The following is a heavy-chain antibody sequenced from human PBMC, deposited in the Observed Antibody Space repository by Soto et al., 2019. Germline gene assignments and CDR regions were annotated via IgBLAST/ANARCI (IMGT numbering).Heavy chain of an antibody. Sequence: QVQLQQSGAGLLKPSETLSLTCAVYGESFSGHIWTWIRQTPGKGLQWIGQINHSGSASYNPSLKSRVTISAHTSNSQFSLELSSVTAADTAVYYCARGLITGSHYSGGWYYFDSWGQGTQVTVSS. J-gene: IGHJ4*02. CDR3: ARGLITGSHYSGGWYYFDS. V-gene: IGHV4-34*01. D-gene: IGHD6-19*01. CDR1: GESFSGHI. CDR2: INHSGSA.